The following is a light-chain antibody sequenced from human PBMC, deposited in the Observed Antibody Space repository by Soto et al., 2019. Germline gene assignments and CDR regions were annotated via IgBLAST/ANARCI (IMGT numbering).Light chain of an antibody. Sequence: EIVLTQSPGTRSLSPGERATLSCRVSQSVSSSYLAWYQQKPGQAPRLLIYGASSRATGIPDRFSGSGSGTDFTLTISRLEPEDFAVYYCQQYGSSPTWTFGQGTKVEIK. CDR3: QQYGSSPTWT. CDR2: GAS. CDR1: QSVSSSY. J-gene: IGKJ1*01. V-gene: IGKV3-20*01.